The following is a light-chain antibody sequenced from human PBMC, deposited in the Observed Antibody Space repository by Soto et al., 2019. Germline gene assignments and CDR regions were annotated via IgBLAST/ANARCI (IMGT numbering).Light chain of an antibody. J-gene: IGLJ1*01. CDR3: CSYTSSGTLYV. Sequence: QSALTQPASVSDSPGQSITISCTGTNSDVGAYPYVSWYQQHPGNAPKLLIYEVADRPSGVSDRFSGSKSGNTASLTISALQAEDEAVYYCCSYTSSGTLYVFGTGTKLTVL. CDR2: EVA. CDR1: NSDVGAYPY. V-gene: IGLV2-14*03.